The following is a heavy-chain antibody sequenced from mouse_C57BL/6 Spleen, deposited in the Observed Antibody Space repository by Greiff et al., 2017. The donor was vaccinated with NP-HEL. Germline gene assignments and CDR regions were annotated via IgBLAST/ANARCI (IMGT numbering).Heavy chain of an antibody. D-gene: IGHD1-1*01. J-gene: IGHJ1*03. CDR3: ARYYYGSRYWYFDV. CDR1: GFTFSSYT. CDR2: ISVGGGNT. V-gene: IGHV5-9*01. Sequence: EVQRVESGGGLVKPGGSLKLSCAASGFTFSSYTMSWVRQTPEKRLEWVATISVGGGNTYYPDSVRGRFTISRDNAKNTLYLQMSSLRSEDTALYYCARYYYGSRYWYFDVWGTGTTVTVSS.